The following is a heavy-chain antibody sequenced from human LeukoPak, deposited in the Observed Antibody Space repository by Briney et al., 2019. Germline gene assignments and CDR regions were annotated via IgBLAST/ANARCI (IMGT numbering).Heavy chain of an antibody. Sequence: GGSLRLSCAASGFTFSSYGMSWVRQAPGKGLEWVSAISGSGGSTYYADSVKGRFTISRDNSKNTLYPQMNSLRAEDTAVYYCAELGITMIGGVWGKGTTVTISS. CDR2: ISGSGGST. D-gene: IGHD3-10*02. V-gene: IGHV3-23*01. J-gene: IGHJ6*04. CDR1: GFTFSSYG. CDR3: AELGITMIGGV.